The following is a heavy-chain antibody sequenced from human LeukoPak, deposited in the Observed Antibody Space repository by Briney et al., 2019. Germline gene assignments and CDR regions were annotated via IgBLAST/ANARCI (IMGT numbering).Heavy chain of an antibody. Sequence: KPSETLSLTCTVSGGSISSSSYYWGWIRQPPGKGLGWIGSIYYSGSTYYNPSLKSRVTISVDTSKNQFSLKLSSVTAADTAVYYCARQGFGELIILFDYWGQGTLVTVSS. J-gene: IGHJ4*02. D-gene: IGHD3-10*01. CDR1: GGSISSSSYY. CDR2: IYYSGST. V-gene: IGHV4-39*01. CDR3: ARQGFGELIILFDY.